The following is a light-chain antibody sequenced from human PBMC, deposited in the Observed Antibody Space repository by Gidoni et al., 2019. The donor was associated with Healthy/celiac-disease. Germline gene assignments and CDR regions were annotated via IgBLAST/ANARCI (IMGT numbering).Light chain of an antibody. CDR3: QQSYSTPRT. V-gene: IGKV1-39*01. CDR1: QSISSY. CDR2: AAS. Sequence: DIQMTQSPSSLSASVGERVTITCRASQSISSYLNWYQQKPGKAPKLLIYAASSLQSGVQSRFSGSGSGTDFTLTISSLQPEDFATYYCQQSYSTPRTFGGGTKVEI. J-gene: IGKJ4*01.